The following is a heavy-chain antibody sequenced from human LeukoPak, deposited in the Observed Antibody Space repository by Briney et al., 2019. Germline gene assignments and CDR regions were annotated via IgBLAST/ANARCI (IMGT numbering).Heavy chain of an antibody. CDR1: GFTFSSYA. D-gene: IGHD6-6*01. V-gene: IGHV3-23*01. J-gene: IGHJ4*02. CDR3: VSDLSSSHSDSK. CDR2: ISGSGGST. Sequence: GGSLRLSCAASGFTFSSYAMSWVRQAPGKGLEWVSAISGSGGSTYYADSVKGRFTISRDNAKNSLYLQMNSLRDEDTAVYYCVSDLSSSHSDSKWGQGALVTVSS.